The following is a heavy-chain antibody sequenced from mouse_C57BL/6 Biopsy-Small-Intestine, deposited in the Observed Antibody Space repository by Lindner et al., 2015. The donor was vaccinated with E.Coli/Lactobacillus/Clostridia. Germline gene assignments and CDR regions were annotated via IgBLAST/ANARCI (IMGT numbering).Heavy chain of an antibody. V-gene: IGHV1-42*01. Sequence: VQLQESGPELVKPGASVKISCKVFWLLIHWLLHALGEASPEKSLEWIGEINPSTGGTTYNQNFKAKATLTVDKSSSTAYMQLKSLTSEDSAVYYCARSGVYSSGGFAYWGQGDSGHCLC. CDR2: INPSTGGT. J-gene: IGHJ3*01. CDR1: LLIHWLL. CDR3: ARSGVYSSGGFAY. D-gene: IGHD1-1*01.